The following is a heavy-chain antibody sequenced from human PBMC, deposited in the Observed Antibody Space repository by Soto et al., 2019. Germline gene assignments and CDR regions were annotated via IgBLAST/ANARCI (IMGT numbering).Heavy chain of an antibody. V-gene: IGHV3-33*01. CDR1: GFTLSSYG. J-gene: IGHJ4*02. CDR2: IWYDGSKK. Sequence: QVKLVEAGGGVVQPGRFLRLFCAASGFTLSSYGMYWVRQAPGKGLEWVAVIWYDGSKKYYADSVKGRFTISRDNPKNTVYLQMNSLRAEDTAVYYCARDFSLYGSGSFDYWGQGTLVTVSS. CDR3: ARDFSLYGSGSFDY. D-gene: IGHD3-10*01.